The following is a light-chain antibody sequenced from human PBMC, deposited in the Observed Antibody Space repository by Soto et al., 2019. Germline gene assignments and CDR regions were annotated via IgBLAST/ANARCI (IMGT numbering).Light chain of an antibody. V-gene: IGKV3-20*01. CDR3: QQYGSSPGT. CDR1: QSVSYY. J-gene: IGKJ1*01. Sequence: IGLTNSPGTLSLSPGERATLSCRASQSVSYYLAWYQQKPGQAPRLLIYDASSRATGIPDRFSGSGSGTDFTLTISRLEPEDFAVYYCQQYGSSPGTFGQGTKVDNK. CDR2: DAS.